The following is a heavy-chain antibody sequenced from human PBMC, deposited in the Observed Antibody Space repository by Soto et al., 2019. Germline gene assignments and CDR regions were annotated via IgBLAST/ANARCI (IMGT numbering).Heavy chain of an antibody. CDR2: IYYSGST. CDR3: AGATSFSGHHGY. V-gene: IGHV4-31*03. CDR1: GGSFSSGGYY. Sequence: QLQLQESGPGLVKPSQTLSLACTVSGGSFSSGGYYWSWIRQLPGKGLEWIGYIYYSGSTYYNPPLKGCFPLSLETSKTHFSLRLCSVTAADTPVFYCAGATSFSGHHGYWGQGTLVTVPS. J-gene: IGHJ4*02.